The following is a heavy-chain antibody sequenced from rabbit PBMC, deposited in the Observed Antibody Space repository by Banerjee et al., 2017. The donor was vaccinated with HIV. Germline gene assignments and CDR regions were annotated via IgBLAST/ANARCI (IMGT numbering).Heavy chain of an antibody. J-gene: IGHJ3*01. CDR2: TYGISDST. CDR3: ARSATVYAYTDF. Sequence: EESGGDLVKPEGSLTLTCTASGFTISSTYWICWVRQAPGKGLEWIACTYGISDSTWYASWAKGRFTIFKTSSTTVTLQMTSLTVADTATYFCARSATVYAYTDFWGQGTLVTVS. D-gene: IGHD6-1*01. V-gene: IGHV1S45*01. CDR1: GFTISSTYW.